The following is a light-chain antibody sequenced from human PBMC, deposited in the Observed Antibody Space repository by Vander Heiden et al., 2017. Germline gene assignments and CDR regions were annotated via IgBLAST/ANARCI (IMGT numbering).Light chain of an antibody. J-gene: IGLJ2*01. CDR3: NSRDSSGNPHVV. Sequence: SSELTQDPAVFVALGQTVRITCQGDSLRSYYASWYQQKPGQAPVLVIYGKNNRPSGIPDRFSGSSSGNTASLTITGAQAEDEADYYCNSRDSSGNPHVVFGGGTKLTVL. CDR1: SLRSYY. CDR2: GKN. V-gene: IGLV3-19*01.